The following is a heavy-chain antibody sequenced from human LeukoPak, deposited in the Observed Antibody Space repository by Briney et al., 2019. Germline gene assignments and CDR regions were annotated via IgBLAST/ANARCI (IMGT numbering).Heavy chain of an antibody. Sequence: SLRLSCAASGFTFDNYAMHWVRQGPGKGLEWVSGISWNSGNIGYADSVKGRFTISRDDSKNTAYLQMNSLKTEDTAVYFCTRVSGYCSGGSCNDDYYYYGMDVWGQGTTVTVSS. CDR3: TRVSGYCSGGSCNDDYYYYGMDV. D-gene: IGHD2-15*01. CDR2: ISWNSGNI. V-gene: IGHV3-9*01. CDR1: GFTFDNYA. J-gene: IGHJ6*02.